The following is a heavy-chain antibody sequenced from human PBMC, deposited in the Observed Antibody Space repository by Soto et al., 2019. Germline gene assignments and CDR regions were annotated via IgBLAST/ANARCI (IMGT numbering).Heavy chain of an antibody. CDR1: GYTFSSYG. CDR2: ISAYNGNT. V-gene: IGHV1-18*01. J-gene: IGHJ4*02. D-gene: IGHD6-6*01. CDR3: ARERAARPGWPPLAY. Sequence: QVQLVQSGAEVKKPGASVKVSCKASGYTFSSYGISWVRQAPGQGLEWMGWISAYNGNTHYAQKLQGRVTMTTDTSMGPAYMELRSLKSDDTAVYYCARERAARPGWPPLAYWGQGTLVTVSS.